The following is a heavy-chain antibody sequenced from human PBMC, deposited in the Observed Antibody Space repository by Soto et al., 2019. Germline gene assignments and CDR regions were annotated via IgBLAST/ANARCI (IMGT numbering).Heavy chain of an antibody. Sequence: PRLSCAASGFTFSSYAMHWVRQAPGKGLEWVAVISYDGSNKYYADSVKGRFTISRDNSKNTLYLQMNSLRAEDTAVYYCARASNSYSSPGTYYFDYWGQGTLVTVSS. V-gene: IGHV3-30-3*01. J-gene: IGHJ4*02. CDR2: ISYDGSNK. D-gene: IGHD2-2*01. CDR1: GFTFSSYA. CDR3: ARASNSYSSPGTYYFDY.